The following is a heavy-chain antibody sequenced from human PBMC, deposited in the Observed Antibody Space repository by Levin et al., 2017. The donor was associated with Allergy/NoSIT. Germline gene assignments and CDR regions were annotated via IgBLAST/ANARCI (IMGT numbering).Heavy chain of an antibody. CDR2: IKQDGGEK. J-gene: IGHJ4*02. D-gene: IGHD2-21*02. V-gene: IGHV3-7*01. Sequence: PGGSLRLSCAASGFTFSSYWMTWVRQVPGKGLEWVANIKQDGGEKYYVDSVKGRFTISRDNAKNSLYLRMNSLRAEDTAVYYCARRSETGGDCYWNYWGQGTLVTVSS. CDR3: ARRSETGGDCYWNY. CDR1: GFTFSSYW.